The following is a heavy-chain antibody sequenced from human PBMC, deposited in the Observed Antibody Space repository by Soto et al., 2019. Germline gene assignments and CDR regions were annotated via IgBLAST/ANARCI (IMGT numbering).Heavy chain of an antibody. CDR2: ISSDGSNK. D-gene: IGHD3-10*01. CDR3: ARDLSGSGD. J-gene: IGHJ4*02. CDR1: GFAFSSYA. Sequence: QVQLVESGGGVVQPGRSLRLSCAASGFAFSSYAMHWVRQAPGKGLEWVAVISSDGSNKYYADSVKGRFTSSRDNSKNTLYLQMNSLRAEDTAVYYCARDLSGSGDWGQGTLVTVSS. V-gene: IGHV3-30-3*01.